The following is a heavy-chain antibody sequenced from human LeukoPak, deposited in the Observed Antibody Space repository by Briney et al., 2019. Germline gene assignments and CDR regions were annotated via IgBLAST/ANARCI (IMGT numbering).Heavy chain of an antibody. Sequence: GGSLRLSCAASGXAFSSYAMSWVRQPPGKGLEWVSVISRRDDYTYYAASVKGRFTISRDNSKNTLYLQMNTLRAEDTAVYYCANDDRSGSFHDFWGQGTLVTVSS. D-gene: IGHD3-10*01. J-gene: IGHJ4*02. CDR3: ANDDRSGSFHDF. CDR2: ISRRDDYT. V-gene: IGHV3-23*01. CDR1: GXAFSSYA.